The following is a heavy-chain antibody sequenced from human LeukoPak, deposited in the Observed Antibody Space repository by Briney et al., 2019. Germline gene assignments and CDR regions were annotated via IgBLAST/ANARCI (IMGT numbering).Heavy chain of an antibody. CDR1: GFIFSNYG. Sequence: GGSLRLSCAASGFIFSNYGMTWVRQAPGKGLEWVSIINYSGTGTYYADSVKGRFTISRDNSKNTLYLQMNSLRAEDTAVYYCAREEAWFGRQPRRLYYWGQGTLVTVSS. J-gene: IGHJ4*02. D-gene: IGHD3-10*01. CDR2: INYSGTGT. V-gene: IGHV3-23*01. CDR3: AREEAWFGRQPRRLYY.